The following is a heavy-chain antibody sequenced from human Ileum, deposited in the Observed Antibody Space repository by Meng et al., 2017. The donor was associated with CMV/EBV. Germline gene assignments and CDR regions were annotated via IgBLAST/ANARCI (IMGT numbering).Heavy chain of an antibody. D-gene: IGHD3-3*01. V-gene: IGHV1-69*05. Sequence: SGGTFSSYAISWVRQAPGQGLEWMGGIIPIFGTANYAQKFQGRVTITTDESTSTAYMELSSLRSEDTAVYYCARVEWLYPLYNWFDPWGQGTLVTVSS. J-gene: IGHJ5*02. CDR3: ARVEWLYPLYNWFDP. CDR1: GGTFSSYA. CDR2: IIPIFGTA.